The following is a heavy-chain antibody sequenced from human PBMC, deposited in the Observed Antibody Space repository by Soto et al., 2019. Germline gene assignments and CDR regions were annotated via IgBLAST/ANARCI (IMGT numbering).Heavy chain of an antibody. CDR1: GFTLSTYA. Sequence: PGGSLRLSCAASGFTLSTYAMTWVRQAPGKGLEWVSGVSESGTGTFYADSVRGRFTVSRDNSKNTVYLQMSSLRAEDTATYYCAKGGRRRGSYPPLDHWGQGTLVTVSS. D-gene: IGHD1-26*01. V-gene: IGHV3-23*01. CDR2: VSESGTGT. J-gene: IGHJ4*02. CDR3: AKGGRRRGSYPPLDH.